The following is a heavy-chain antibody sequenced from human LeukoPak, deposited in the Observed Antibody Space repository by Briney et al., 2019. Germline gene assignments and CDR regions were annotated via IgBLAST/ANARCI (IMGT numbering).Heavy chain of an antibody. J-gene: IGHJ4*02. CDR2: ITSSSSTI. V-gene: IGHV3-48*01. CDR1: GFTFSSYS. CDR3: ATYRQVLLPFES. D-gene: IGHD2-8*02. Sequence: GGSLRLSCAASGFTFSSYSMNWVRQAPGKGLEWVSYITSSSSTIYYADSVEGRFTISRDNAKNSLYLQMNSLRAEDTAIYYCATYRQVLLPFESWGQGTLVTVSS.